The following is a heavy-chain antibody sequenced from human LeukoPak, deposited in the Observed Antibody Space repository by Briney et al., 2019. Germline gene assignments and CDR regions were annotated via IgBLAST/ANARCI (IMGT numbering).Heavy chain of an antibody. J-gene: IGHJ4*02. CDR2: INPNSGGT. CDR1: GYTFTGYY. V-gene: IGHV1-2*02. D-gene: IGHD2-2*01. CDR3: ARILAKYQQLLLDY. Sequence: ASVKVSCKASGYTFTGYYMHWVRQAPGQGLEWMGWINPNSGGTNYAQKFQVRATMTSDTSISTAYMDLSRLRSDDTAVYYCARILAKYQQLLLDYWGQGTLVTVSS.